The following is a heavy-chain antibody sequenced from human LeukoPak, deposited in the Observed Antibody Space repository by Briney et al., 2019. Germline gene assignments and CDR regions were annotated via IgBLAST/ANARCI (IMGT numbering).Heavy chain of an antibody. Sequence: GSLRLSCAASAFSLSAYNMNWVRQAPGKGLEWVSSISYTGTYIYYADSVKGRFTVSRDNAQNSLYLQMNSLRAEDTAIYYCVRDRGTYRPIDYWGQGTLVTVSS. CDR1: AFSLSAYN. D-gene: IGHD1-26*01. CDR2: ISYTGTYI. V-gene: IGHV3-21*04. J-gene: IGHJ4*02. CDR3: VRDRGTYRPIDY.